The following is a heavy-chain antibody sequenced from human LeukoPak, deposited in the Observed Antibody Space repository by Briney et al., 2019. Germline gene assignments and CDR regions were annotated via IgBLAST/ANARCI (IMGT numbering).Heavy chain of an antibody. V-gene: IGHV4-39*01. Sequence: SETLSLTCTVSGGSISSSSYYWGWIRQPPGKGLEWIGSIYYSGSTYYNPSLKSRVTISVDTSKNQFSLKLSSVTAADTAVYYCARRHSTQWPVLDAFDIWGQGTMVTVSS. D-gene: IGHD6-19*01. CDR1: GGSISSSSYY. CDR3: ARRHSTQWPVLDAFDI. CDR2: IYYSGST. J-gene: IGHJ3*02.